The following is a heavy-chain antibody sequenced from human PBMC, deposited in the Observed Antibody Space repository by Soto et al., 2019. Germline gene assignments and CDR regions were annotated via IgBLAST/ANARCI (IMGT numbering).Heavy chain of an antibody. V-gene: IGHV1-3*01. D-gene: IGHD6-13*01. Sequence: ASVKVSCKASGYTFTSYAMHWVRQAPGQRLEWMGWINAGNGNTKYSQKFQGRVTITRDTSASTAYMELSSLRSEDTAVYYCARDSLGIAAAGNDFDRWGQGGLVTVSS. CDR3: ARDSLGIAAAGNDFDR. CDR2: INAGNGNT. J-gene: IGHJ5*02. CDR1: GYTFTSYA.